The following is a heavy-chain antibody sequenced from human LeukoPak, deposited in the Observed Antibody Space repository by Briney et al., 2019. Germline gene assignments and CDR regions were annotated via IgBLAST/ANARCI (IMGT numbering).Heavy chain of an antibody. CDR2: IIPIFGTA. D-gene: IGHD3-3*01. CDR1: GGTFSSYA. J-gene: IGHJ6*02. V-gene: IGHV1-69*13. CDR3: ARKTYYDFWSGPTADYYYGMDV. Sequence: GASVKVSCKASGGTFSSYAISWVRQAPGQGLEWMGGIIPIFGTANYAQKFQGRVTITADESTSTAYMELSSLRSEDTAVYYCARKTYYDFWSGPTADYYYGMDVWGQGTTVTVSS.